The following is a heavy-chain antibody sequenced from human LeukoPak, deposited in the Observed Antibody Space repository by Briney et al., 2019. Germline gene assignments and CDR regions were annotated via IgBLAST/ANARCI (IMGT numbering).Heavy chain of an antibody. J-gene: IGHJ4*02. Sequence: GASVTVSCTASVYTFTVYYMHWVRQAPGEGREWMGRINPNSGGTNYSQKSQGRVTMTRDTTISTAYMELSRLRSDDTAVYYCARAGGSWVLATITPPNFGYWGQGTLVTVSS. CDR1: VYTFTVYY. D-gene: IGHD5-12*01. V-gene: IGHV1-2*06. CDR3: ARAGGSWVLATITPPNFGY. CDR2: INPNSGGT.